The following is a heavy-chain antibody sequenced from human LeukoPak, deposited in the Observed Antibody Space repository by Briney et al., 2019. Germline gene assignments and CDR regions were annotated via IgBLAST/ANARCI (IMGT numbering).Heavy chain of an antibody. CDR3: AAPGTGTPYYYYGMDV. V-gene: IGHV1-58*01. J-gene: IGHJ6*02. CDR2: IVVGSGNT. Sequence: GTSVKVSCKASGFTFTSSAVQWVRQARGQRLERIGWIVVGSGNTNYAQKFQERVTITRDMSTSTAYMELSSLRSEDTAVYYCAAPGTGTPYYYYGMDVWGQGTTVTVSS. CDR1: GFTFTSSA. D-gene: IGHD1-1*01.